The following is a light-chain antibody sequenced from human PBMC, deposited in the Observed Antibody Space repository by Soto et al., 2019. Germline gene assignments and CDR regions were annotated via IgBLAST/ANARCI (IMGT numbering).Light chain of an antibody. CDR1: QSVSTY. V-gene: IGKV3D-15*01. Sequence: EVVMTQSPATLSVSPGERATLSCRASQSVSTYLAWYQQKPGQAPRLLIYDASNRATGIPARFTGSGSGTDFTLTISGLEPEDFAVYYCQQYNNWPPITFGQGTRLEIK. CDR2: DAS. CDR3: QQYNNWPPIT. J-gene: IGKJ5*01.